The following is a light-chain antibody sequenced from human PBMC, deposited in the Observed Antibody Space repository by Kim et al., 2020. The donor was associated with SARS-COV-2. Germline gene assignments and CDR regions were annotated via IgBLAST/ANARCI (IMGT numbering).Light chain of an antibody. CDR2: QDS. V-gene: IGLV3-1*01. J-gene: IGLJ3*02. CDR3: QAWDSITGV. Sequence: SYELTQPPSVSVSPGQTASITCSGDKLGDKYACWYQQKPGQSPVLVIYQDSKRPSGIPERFSGSNSGNTATLTISGTQAMDEADYYCQAWDSITGVFGGETQLTVL. CDR1: KLGDKY.